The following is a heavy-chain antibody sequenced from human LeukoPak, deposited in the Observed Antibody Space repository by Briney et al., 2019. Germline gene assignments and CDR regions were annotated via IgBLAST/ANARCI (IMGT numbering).Heavy chain of an antibody. Sequence: GGSLRLSCAASGFTFSGYWMSWVRQAPGKGLEGVANIKQDGSEKYYVDSVKGRFTISRDNAKNSLYLQMNSLRDEDTAVYYCARGGRGSYLWGQGTLVTVSS. CDR2: IKQDGSEK. V-gene: IGHV3-7*04. CDR1: GFTFSGYW. J-gene: IGHJ4*02. CDR3: ARGGRGSYL. D-gene: IGHD3-16*01.